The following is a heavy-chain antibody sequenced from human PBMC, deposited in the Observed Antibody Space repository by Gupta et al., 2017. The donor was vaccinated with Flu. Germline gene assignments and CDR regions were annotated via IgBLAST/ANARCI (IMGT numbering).Heavy chain of an antibody. V-gene: IGHV4-39*01. J-gene: IGHJ4*02. CDR2: IYYSGTT. Sequence: QLQLQESGPGLVRPSEPLSLTCSVSGGTSSSFYRDWIRQPPGQGLEWIGSIYYSGTTYYAPSLKSRAAISIDTSKTQFSLELSSLTAADTAVYYCARRVVTKFDFWGQGMLVSVSS. CDR3: ARRVVTKFDF. CDR1: GGTSSSFY. D-gene: IGHD2-21*02.